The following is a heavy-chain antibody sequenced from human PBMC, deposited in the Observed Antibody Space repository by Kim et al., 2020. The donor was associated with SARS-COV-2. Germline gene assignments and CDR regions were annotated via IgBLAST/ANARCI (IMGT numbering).Heavy chain of an antibody. Sequence: VDSRKGRFTLSRDNAENSLYLQMNSLRAEDTAVYYCARGYGDYGDWDWFDPWGQGTLVTVSS. D-gene: IGHD4-17*01. CDR3: ARGYGDYGDWDWFDP. V-gene: IGHV3-7*03. J-gene: IGHJ5*02.